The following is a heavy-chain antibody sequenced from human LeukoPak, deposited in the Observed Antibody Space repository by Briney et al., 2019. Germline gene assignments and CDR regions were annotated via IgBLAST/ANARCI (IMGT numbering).Heavy chain of an antibody. Sequence: KPSETLSLTCTVSGGSISSYYWSWIRQPPGKGLEWIGYIYYSGSTNYNPSLKSRVTIPVNTYKDQFSLKLRFVTAAAAAVYYCARVSPQCYDILETWGQGTLVTVSS. J-gene: IGHJ5*02. CDR2: IYYSGST. CDR3: ARVSPQCYDILET. CDR1: GGSISSYY. V-gene: IGHV4-59*12. D-gene: IGHD5-12*01.